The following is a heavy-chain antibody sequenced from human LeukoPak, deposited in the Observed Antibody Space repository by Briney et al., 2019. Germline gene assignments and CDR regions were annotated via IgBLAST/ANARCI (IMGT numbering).Heavy chain of an antibody. CDR3: ARDTSLGYCTNGVCPLGY. D-gene: IGHD2-8*01. V-gene: IGHV3-48*01. CDR2: ISSSSSTI. J-gene: IGHJ4*02. CDR1: GFTFSSYS. Sequence: GGSLRLSCAASGFTFSSYSMNWVRQAPGKGLEWVSYISSSSSTICYADSVKGRFTISRDNAKNSLYLQMNSLRAEDTAVYYCARDTSLGYCTNGVCPLGYWGQGTLVTVSS.